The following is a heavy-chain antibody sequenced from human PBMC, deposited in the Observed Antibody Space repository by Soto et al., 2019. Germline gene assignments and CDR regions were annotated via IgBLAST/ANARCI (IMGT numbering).Heavy chain of an antibody. V-gene: IGHV4-39*01. CDR3: ARRGYDFWSGYYGDFDI. D-gene: IGHD3-3*01. CDR2: IYYSGST. J-gene: IGHJ3*02. CDR1: GGSISSSSYY. Sequence: SETLSLTCTVSGGSISSSSYYWGWIRQPPGKGLEWIGSIYYSGSTYYNPSLKSRVTISVDTSKNQFSLKLSSVTAADTAVYYCARRGYDFWSGYYGDFDIWGQGSIVTLS.